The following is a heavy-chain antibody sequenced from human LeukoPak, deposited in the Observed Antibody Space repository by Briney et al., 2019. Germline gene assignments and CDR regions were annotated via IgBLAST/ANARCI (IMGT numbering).Heavy chain of an antibody. CDR2: IYTSGST. V-gene: IGHV4-4*09. CDR1: GGSISSYY. CDR3: ARRVPADL. D-gene: IGHD1-1*01. Sequence: SETLSLTCTVSGGSISSYYWSWIRQPPGKGLEWIGYIYTSGSTNDNPSLKSRVTISVDTSKNQFSLKLSSVTAADTAVYYCARRVPADLWGRGTLVTVSS. J-gene: IGHJ2*01.